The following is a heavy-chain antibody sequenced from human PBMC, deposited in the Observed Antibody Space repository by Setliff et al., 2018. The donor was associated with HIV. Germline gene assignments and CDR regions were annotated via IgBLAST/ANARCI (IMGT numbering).Heavy chain of an antibody. CDR2: ILPSFGTP. CDR3: ARLYGSGSYYNRDDAFDI. V-gene: IGHV1-69*05. Sequence: SVKVSCKASGGTFSRYGINWVRQAPGQGLEWMGGILPSFGTPNNAQKFQGRVTITMDESTSTAYMELSSLRSEDTAMYYCARLYGSGSYYNRDDAFDIWGQGTMVTVSS. CDR1: GGTFSRYG. D-gene: IGHD3-10*01. J-gene: IGHJ3*02.